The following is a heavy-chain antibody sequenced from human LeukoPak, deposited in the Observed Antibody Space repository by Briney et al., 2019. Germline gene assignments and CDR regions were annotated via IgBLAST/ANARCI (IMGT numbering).Heavy chain of an antibody. CDR1: GASISGSGYY. V-gene: IGHV4-39*07. J-gene: IGHJ4*02. CDR3: ARPPGY. CDR2: IYSSGST. Sequence: SETLSLTCTVSGASISGSGYYWGWIRQPPGKGLEWIGSIYSSGSTYYNPSLKSRVTISVDTSKNQFSLKLSSVTAADTAVYYCARPPGYWGQGTLVTVSS.